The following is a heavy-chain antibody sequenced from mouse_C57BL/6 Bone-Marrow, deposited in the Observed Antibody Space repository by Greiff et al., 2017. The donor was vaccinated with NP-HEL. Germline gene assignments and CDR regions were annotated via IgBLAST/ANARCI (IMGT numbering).Heavy chain of an antibody. D-gene: IGHD1-1*01. Sequence: VQLQQSGPELVKPGASVKLSCKASGYSFTDYNMNWVKQSNGKSLEWIGVINPNYGTTSYNQKFKGKATLTVDQSSSTAYMQLNSLTSEDSADYSVAYLSRVVDAWFPYWGQGTLVIVSA. CDR1: GYSFTDYN. CDR3: AYLSRVVDAWFPY. CDR2: INPNYGTT. V-gene: IGHV1-39*01. J-gene: IGHJ3*01.